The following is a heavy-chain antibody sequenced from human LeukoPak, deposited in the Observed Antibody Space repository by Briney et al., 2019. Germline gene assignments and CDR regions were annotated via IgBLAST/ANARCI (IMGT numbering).Heavy chain of an antibody. J-gene: IGHJ4*02. Sequence: PGGSLRLSCAASGFTFSSYWMSWVRQAPGKGLEWVANIKQDGSEKYYVDSVKGRFTISRDNDKNSLYLQMNSLRAEDTAVYYCARQLQQWQYYFDYWGQGTLVTVSS. CDR3: ARQLQQWQYYFDY. D-gene: IGHD6-19*01. CDR2: IKQDGSEK. CDR1: GFTFSSYW. V-gene: IGHV3-7*01.